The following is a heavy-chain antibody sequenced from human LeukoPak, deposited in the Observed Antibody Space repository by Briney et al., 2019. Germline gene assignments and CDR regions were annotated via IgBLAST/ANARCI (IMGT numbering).Heavy chain of an antibody. CDR1: GCTFSSYA. CDR2: IIPIFGTA. CDR3: ARGKKSLGELSLGAFDI. J-gene: IGHJ3*02. D-gene: IGHD3-16*02. Sequence: ASVKVSCKASGCTFSSYAISWVRPAPGQGLEWMGGIIPIFGTANYAQKFQGRVTITADESTSAAYMELSSLRSEDTAVYYCARGKKSLGELSLGAFDIWGQGTMVTVSS. V-gene: IGHV1-69*13.